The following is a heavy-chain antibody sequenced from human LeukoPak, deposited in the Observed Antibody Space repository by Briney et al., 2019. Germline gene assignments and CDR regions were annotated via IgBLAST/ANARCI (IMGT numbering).Heavy chain of an antibody. J-gene: IGHJ4*02. D-gene: IGHD2-2*02. CDR1: GYSFTSYW. CDR3: ARHQGYCSSTSCYIVY. V-gene: IGHV5-51*01. CDR2: IYPGDSDT. Sequence: GESLKISCKGSGYSFTSYWIGWVRQMPGKGLEWMGIIYPGDSDTRYSPSFQGQVTISADKSISTAYLQWSSLKASDTAMYYCARHQGYCSSTSCYIVYWGQGTLVTVSP.